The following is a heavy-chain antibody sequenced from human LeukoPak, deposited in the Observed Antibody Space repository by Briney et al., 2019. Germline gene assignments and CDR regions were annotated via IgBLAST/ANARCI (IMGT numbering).Heavy chain of an antibody. D-gene: IGHD7-27*01. Sequence: SETLSLTCTVSGGSISRYYWSWILQPPGKGLEWIGYIYYCGSTDCNPSLKSRVTISVDTSSNQFSLKVTSVTAADTAVYYCARSKSWGFDAFDIWGQGTMVTISS. CDR2: IYYCGST. J-gene: IGHJ3*02. V-gene: IGHV4-59*08. CDR3: ARSKSWGFDAFDI. CDR1: GGSISRYY.